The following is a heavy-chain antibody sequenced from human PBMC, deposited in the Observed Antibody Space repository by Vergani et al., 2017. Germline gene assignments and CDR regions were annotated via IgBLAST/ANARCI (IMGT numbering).Heavy chain of an antibody. CDR3: AAPGRYYYYYYMDV. Sequence: EVQLLESGGGLVQPGGSLRLSCAASGFTFSSYAMSWVRQAPGKGLELVSAISGSGGSTYYADAVKGRFTISRDNSKNTLYLQMNSLRAEDTAVYYCAAPGRYYYYYYMDVWGKGTTVTVSS. J-gene: IGHJ6*03. D-gene: IGHD1-14*01. CDR1: GFTFSSYA. CDR2: ISGSGGST. V-gene: IGHV3-23*01.